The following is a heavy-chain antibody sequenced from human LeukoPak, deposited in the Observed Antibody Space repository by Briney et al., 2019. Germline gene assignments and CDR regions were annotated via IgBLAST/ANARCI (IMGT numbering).Heavy chain of an antibody. D-gene: IGHD3-22*01. Sequence: SQTLSLTCTVSGGSISSGSYYWSWIRQPAGKGLEWIGRIYTSGSTNYNPSLKSRVTISVDTSKNQFSLKLSSVTAADTAVYYCARMSYDSSGYYYNWFDPWGQGTLVTVSS. J-gene: IGHJ5*02. V-gene: IGHV4-61*02. CDR2: IYTSGST. CDR3: ARMSYDSSGYYYNWFDP. CDR1: GGSISSGSYY.